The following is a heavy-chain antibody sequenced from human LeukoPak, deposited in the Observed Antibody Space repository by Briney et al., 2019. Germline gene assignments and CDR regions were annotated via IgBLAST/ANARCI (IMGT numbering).Heavy chain of an antibody. J-gene: IGHJ4*02. Sequence: SETLSLTCSVPGGSISSDYYTWIRQPPGKGLEWIGYMSDIGSSSYSPSLNSRVTILVETSKNQVSLTLTSVTAADTAVYFCARGQYLTFPDYWGQGTLVTVSS. CDR1: GGSISSDY. CDR3: ARGQYLTFPDY. D-gene: IGHD2/OR15-2a*01. CDR2: MSDIGSS. V-gene: IGHV4-59*01.